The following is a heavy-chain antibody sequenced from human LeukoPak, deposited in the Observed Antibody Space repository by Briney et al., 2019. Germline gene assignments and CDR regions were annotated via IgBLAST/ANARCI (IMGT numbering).Heavy chain of an antibody. V-gene: IGHV5-51*01. CDR2: IYPGDSDT. CDR3: ARPDCSGPNCYLLLY. CDR1: GYSFSTYW. J-gene: IGHJ4*02. D-gene: IGHD2-2*01. Sequence: PGESLKISCKGSGYSFSTYWIAWVRQMPGKGLEWMGIIYPGDSDTRYSPSFEGQVTMSADKSITTAYLQWSSLKASDTAMYYCARPDCSGPNCYLLLYWGQGALVTVSS.